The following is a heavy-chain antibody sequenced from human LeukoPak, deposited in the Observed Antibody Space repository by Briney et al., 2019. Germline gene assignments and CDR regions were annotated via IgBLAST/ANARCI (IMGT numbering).Heavy chain of an antibody. CDR3: ARARRKRFLEWLDWFDP. J-gene: IGHJ5*02. D-gene: IGHD3-3*01. Sequence: PSETLSLTCAVYGGSFSGYYWSWIRQPPGKGLEWIGEINHSGSTNYNPSLKSRVTISVDTSKNQFSLKLSSVTAADTAVYYCARARRKRFLEWLDWFDPWGQGTLVTVSS. CDR2: INHSGST. CDR1: GGSFSGYY. V-gene: IGHV4-34*01.